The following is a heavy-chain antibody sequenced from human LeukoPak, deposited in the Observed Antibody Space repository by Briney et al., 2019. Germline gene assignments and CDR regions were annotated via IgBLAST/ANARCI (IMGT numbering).Heavy chain of an antibody. J-gene: IGHJ4*02. CDR2: IYRGGNT. Sequence: GGSLRLSCAASGFTVSSSYMSWVRQAPGKGLEWVSVIYRGGNTYYGDSVKGRFTVSRDNSQNTLYLQMNSLRAEDTAVYYCARLGIAEAGILGYFDYWGQGILVTVSA. CDR3: ARLGIAEAGILGYFDY. V-gene: IGHV3-53*01. D-gene: IGHD6-13*01. CDR1: GFTVSSSY.